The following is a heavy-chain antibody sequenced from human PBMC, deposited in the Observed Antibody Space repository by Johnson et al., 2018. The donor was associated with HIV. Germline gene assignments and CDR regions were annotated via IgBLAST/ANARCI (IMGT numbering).Heavy chain of an antibody. CDR1: GFTFSSYG. Sequence: QVQLVESGGGVVQPGGSLRLSCAASGFTFSSYGMHWVRQAPGKGLEWVAFIRYDGSNHYYAASVKGRFTISRDNSKNTLYLQMISRRGEDPAVYYGARAPYNWNEGLFAAFDMWGRGTKVTVSS. D-gene: IGHD1-20*01. CDR3: ARAPYNWNEGLFAAFDM. CDR2: IRYDGSNH. V-gene: IGHV3-30*02. J-gene: IGHJ3*02.